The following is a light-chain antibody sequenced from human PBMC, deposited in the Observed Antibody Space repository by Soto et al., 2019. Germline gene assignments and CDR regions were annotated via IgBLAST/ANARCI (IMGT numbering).Light chain of an antibody. Sequence: QSALTQPASVSGSPGQSITISCTGTSSDVGGYNYVSWYQQHPGKVPKLMIYEVNNRPSGVSNRFSGSKSGNTASLTIFGLQAEDEAVYYCCSYAGPSTFVIFGGGTKVTVL. CDR3: CSYAGPSTFVI. V-gene: IGLV2-23*02. CDR2: EVN. CDR1: SSDVGGYNY. J-gene: IGLJ2*01.